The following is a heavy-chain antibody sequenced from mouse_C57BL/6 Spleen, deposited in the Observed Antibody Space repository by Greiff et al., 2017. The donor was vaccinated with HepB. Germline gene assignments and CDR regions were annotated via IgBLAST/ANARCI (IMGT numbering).Heavy chain of an antibody. CDR3: ATSYGSPRYWYFDV. J-gene: IGHJ1*03. Sequence: EVHLVESGPELVKPGASVKMSCKASGYTFTDYNMHWVKQSHGKSLEWIGYINPNNGGTSYNQKFKGKATLTVNKSSSTAYMELRSLTSEDSAVYYCATSYGSPRYWYFDVWGTGTTVTVSS. CDR1: GYTFTDYN. CDR2: INPNNGGT. D-gene: IGHD1-1*01. V-gene: IGHV1-22*01.